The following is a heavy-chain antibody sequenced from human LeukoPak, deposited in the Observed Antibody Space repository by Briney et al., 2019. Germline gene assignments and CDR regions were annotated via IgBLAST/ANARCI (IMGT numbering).Heavy chain of an antibody. CDR3: ARVGYCSGGTCYVGYFDY. J-gene: IGHJ4*02. V-gene: IGHV6-1*01. Sequence: SQTLSLTCAISGDSVSSNSAAWNWIRQSPSRGLEWLGRTYYRSKWYNDYAVSVKSRITINPDTSKNQFSLQLHSVTPEDTAVYYCARVGYCSGGTCYVGYFDYWGQGTLVTVSS. CDR2: TYYRSKWYN. D-gene: IGHD2-15*01. CDR1: GDSVSSNSAA.